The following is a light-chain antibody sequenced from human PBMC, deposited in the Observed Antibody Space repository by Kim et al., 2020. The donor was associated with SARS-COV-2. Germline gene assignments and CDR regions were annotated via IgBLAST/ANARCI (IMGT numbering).Light chain of an antibody. CDR3: ETWDSDTRV. V-gene: IGLV4-60*03. J-gene: IGLJ3*02. Sequence: SGKLTCTLRSGHSHYIIVGHQQQPGKAPRYLMKLESSGTYNKGSGVPDRFSGSRSGANRYLSISNLQSEDEADYYCETWDSDTRVFGGGTKLTVL. CDR1: SGHSHYI. CDR2: LESSGTY.